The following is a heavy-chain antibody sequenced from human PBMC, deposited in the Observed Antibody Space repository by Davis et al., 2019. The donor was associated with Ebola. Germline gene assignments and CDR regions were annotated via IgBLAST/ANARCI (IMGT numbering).Heavy chain of an antibody. CDR3: ARHGWLGYSSSPLYFDL. Sequence: GGSLRLSCAASGFTFDFYALSWVRQAPGKGLEWVSYISSSSSTIYYADSVKGRFTISRDNAKNSLYLQMNSMRDEDTAVYYCARHGWLGYSSSPLYFDLWGRGTLVTVSS. J-gene: IGHJ2*01. CDR2: ISSSSSTI. D-gene: IGHD6-6*01. CDR1: GFTFDFYA. V-gene: IGHV3-48*02.